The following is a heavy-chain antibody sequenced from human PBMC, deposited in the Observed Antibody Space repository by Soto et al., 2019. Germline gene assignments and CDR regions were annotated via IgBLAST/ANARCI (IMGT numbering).Heavy chain of an antibody. CDR2: ISYDGSNK. CDR3: AKERGNYDILPGYYNRGYFDY. D-gene: IGHD3-9*01. V-gene: IGHV3-30*18. CDR1: GFTFSSYG. J-gene: IGHJ4*02. Sequence: GGSLRLSCAASGFTFSSYGMHWVRQAPGKGLEWVAVISYDGSNKYYADSVKGRFTISRDNSKNTLYLQMNSLRAEDTAVYYCAKERGNYDILPGYYNRGYFDYWGQGTLVTVSS.